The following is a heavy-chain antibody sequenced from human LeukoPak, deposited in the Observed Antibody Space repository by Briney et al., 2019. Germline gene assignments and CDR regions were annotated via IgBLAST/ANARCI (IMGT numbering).Heavy chain of an antibody. CDR1: GFTFSNYC. CDR2: INQDGSEQ. Sequence: PGGSLRLSCAASGFTFSNYCMNWVRQAPGKGLEWVANINQDGSEQYYVDSVKGRFTISRDNAKNSLYLQMNSLRAEDTAVYYCARIIVVRCFDYWGQGTLVTVSS. CDR3: ARIIVVRCFDY. J-gene: IGHJ4*02. D-gene: IGHD2-21*01. V-gene: IGHV3-7*01.